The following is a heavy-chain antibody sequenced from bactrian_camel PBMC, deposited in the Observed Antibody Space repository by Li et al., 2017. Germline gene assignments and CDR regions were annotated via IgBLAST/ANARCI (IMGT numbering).Heavy chain of an antibody. CDR2: IDSDGEI. V-gene: IGHV3S6*01. CDR1: KDATNNYC. CDR3: AARTGRCYGPRIRQQSEFNY. Sequence: HVQLVESGGGSVQAGGSLSLSCKVSKDATNNYCMGWFRQAPGKEREGLAGIDSDGEINYADSVKDRFTISVDNAWNTLYLQMNSLVPEDSAMYYCAARTGRCYGPRIRQQSEFNYWGQGTQVTVS. D-gene: IGHD8*01. J-gene: IGHJ4*01.